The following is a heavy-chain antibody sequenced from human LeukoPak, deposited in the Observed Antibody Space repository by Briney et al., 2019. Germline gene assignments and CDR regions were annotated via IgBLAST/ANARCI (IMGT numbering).Heavy chain of an antibody. J-gene: IGHJ4*02. Sequence: ASVKVSCKASGYTFTSYYMHWVRQAPGQGLEWMGIINPSGGSTSYAQKFQGRVTMTRDTSTSTVYMELNSLRSEDTAVCFCARDSFGDLRTRFDYWGQGTLVTVSS. D-gene: IGHD2-21*02. CDR1: GYTFTSYY. CDR2: INPSGGST. V-gene: IGHV1-46*01. CDR3: ARDSFGDLRTRFDY.